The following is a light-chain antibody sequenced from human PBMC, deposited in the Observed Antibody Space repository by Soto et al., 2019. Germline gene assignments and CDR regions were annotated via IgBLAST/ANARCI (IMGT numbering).Light chain of an antibody. CDR2: DVT. J-gene: IGLJ3*02. CDR3: CSWAGSSTGGV. V-gene: IGLV2-11*01. Sequence: QSALTQPRSVSGSPGQSVTISCTGTSGDVGGYSFVSWYQQHPGKPPKLMAYDVTKRPSGVPDRFSGSKSGNTASLTISGLQAEDEAEYYCCSWAGSSTGGVFGGGTKLTVL. CDR1: SGDVGGYSF.